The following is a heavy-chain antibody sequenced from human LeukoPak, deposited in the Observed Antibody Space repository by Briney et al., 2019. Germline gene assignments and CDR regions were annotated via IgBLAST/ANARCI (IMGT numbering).Heavy chain of an antibody. CDR2: ISYDGSNK. V-gene: IGHV3-30*03. Sequence: GGSLRLSCAASGYTFSSYGIHWVRQAPGKGLEWVAVISYDGSNKYYADSVKGRFTISRDNAKNSLYLQMNSLRAEDTAVYYCARDSARFTSIDYWGQGTLVTVSS. D-gene: IGHD3-3*01. J-gene: IGHJ4*02. CDR1: GYTFSSYG. CDR3: ARDSARFTSIDY.